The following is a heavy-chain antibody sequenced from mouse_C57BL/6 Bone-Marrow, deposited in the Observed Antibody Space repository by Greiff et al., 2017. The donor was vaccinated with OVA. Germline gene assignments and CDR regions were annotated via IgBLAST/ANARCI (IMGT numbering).Heavy chain of an antibody. CDR2: ISDGGSYT. CDR3: ARDPVTTVVFDY. J-gene: IGHJ2*01. D-gene: IGHD1-1*01. V-gene: IGHV5-4*01. CDR1: GFTFSSYA. Sequence: EVKVVESGGGLVKPGGSLKLSCAASGFTFSSYAMSWVRQTPEKRLEWVATISDGGSYTYYPDNVKGRFTISRDNAKNNLYLQMSHLKSEDTAMYYCARDPVTTVVFDYWGQGTTLTVSS.